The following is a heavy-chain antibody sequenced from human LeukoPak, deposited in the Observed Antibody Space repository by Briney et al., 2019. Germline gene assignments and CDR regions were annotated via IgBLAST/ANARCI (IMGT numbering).Heavy chain of an antibody. CDR1: GFTFSNYA. V-gene: IGHV3-23*01. CDR3: AKDGYSSGWSPYYYFDY. Sequence: PGGSLRLSCAASGFTFSNYAICWVRQAPGKGLEWVSAISGSGGSTYYADSVKGRFTISRDNSKNTLYLQMNSLRAEDTAVYYCAKDGYSSGWSPYYYFDYWGQGTLVTVSS. CDR2: ISGSGGST. J-gene: IGHJ4*02. D-gene: IGHD6-19*01.